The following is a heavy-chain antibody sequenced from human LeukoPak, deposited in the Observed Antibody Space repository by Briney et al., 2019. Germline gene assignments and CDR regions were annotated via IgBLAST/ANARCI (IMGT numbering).Heavy chain of an antibody. CDR1: GGSISSSSYY. J-gene: IGHJ4*02. V-gene: IGHV4-39*07. CDR3: ATMGGYSTSG. D-gene: IGHD6-13*01. Sequence: NPSETLSLTCTVSGGSISSSSYYWGWIRQPPGKGLEWIGSIYYSGSTYYNPSLKSRVTISVDTSKNQFSLKLSSVTAADTAVYYCATMGGYSTSGWGQGTLVTVSS. CDR2: IYYSGST.